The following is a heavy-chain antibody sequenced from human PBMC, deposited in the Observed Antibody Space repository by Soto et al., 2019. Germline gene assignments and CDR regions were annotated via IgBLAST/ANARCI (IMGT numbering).Heavy chain of an antibody. Sequence: ASVKVSCKASGGTFSSYAISWVRQAPGQGLEWMGGIIPIFGTANYAQKFQGRVTITADESTSTAYMELSSLRSEDTAVYYCARGGGYCSSTSCYTGSYWGQGTLVTVSS. D-gene: IGHD2-2*02. CDR3: ARGGGYCSSTSCYTGSY. J-gene: IGHJ4*02. CDR2: IIPIFGTA. CDR1: GGTFSSYA. V-gene: IGHV1-69*13.